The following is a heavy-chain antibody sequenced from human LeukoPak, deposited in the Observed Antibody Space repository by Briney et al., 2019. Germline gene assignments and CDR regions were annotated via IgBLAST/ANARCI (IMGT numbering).Heavy chain of an antibody. CDR3: ARDGPTIVGAPLFDY. Sequence: SETLSLTCTVSGGSISSYYWSWIRQPAGKGLEWIGRIYTSGSTNYNPSLKSRVTMSVDTSKNQFSLMLSSVTAADTAVYYCARDGPTIVGAPLFDYWGQGTLVTVSS. CDR2: IYTSGST. V-gene: IGHV4-4*07. CDR1: GGSISSYY. D-gene: IGHD1-26*01. J-gene: IGHJ4*02.